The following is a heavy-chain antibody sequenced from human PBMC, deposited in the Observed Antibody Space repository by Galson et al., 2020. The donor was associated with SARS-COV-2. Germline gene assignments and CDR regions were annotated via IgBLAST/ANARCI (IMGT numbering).Heavy chain of an antibody. CDR2: ISSSSTYI. CDR3: ARAQSERYCSTTNCISRSWYFDL. Sequence: GGSLRLSCEASGFTFSEYSINWVRQAPGKGLEWVSSISSSSTYIYYTDSLKGRFTISRDNAKNSLFLQMNSLRAEDTAVYYCARAQSERYCSTTNCISRSWYFDLWGRGTLVTVSS. V-gene: IGHV3-21*01. J-gene: IGHJ2*01. CDR1: GFTFSEYS. D-gene: IGHD2-2*01.